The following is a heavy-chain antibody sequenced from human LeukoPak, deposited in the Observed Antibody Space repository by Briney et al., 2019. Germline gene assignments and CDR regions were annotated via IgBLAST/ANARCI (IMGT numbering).Heavy chain of an antibody. CDR3: ARVTYYYGSGSGRYFDY. CDR1: GYSFTSYW. D-gene: IGHD3-10*01. CDR2: IYPGDSDT. J-gene: IGHJ4*02. Sequence: GESLKISCKGSGYSFTSYWIGWVRQMPGKGLEYMGTIYPGDSDTRYSPSFQGQVTISADKSISTAYLQWSSLKASDTVMYYCARVTYYYGSGSGRYFDYWGQGTLVTVSS. V-gene: IGHV5-51*01.